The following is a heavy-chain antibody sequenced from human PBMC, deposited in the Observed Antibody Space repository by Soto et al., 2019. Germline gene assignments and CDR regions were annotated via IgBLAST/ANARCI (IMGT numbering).Heavy chain of an antibody. CDR1: GYSFTSYW. CDR2: IYPGDSDT. J-gene: IGHJ5*02. CDR3: ARHRGEGWLRRNNSLDP. D-gene: IGHD5-12*01. V-gene: IGHV5-51*01. Sequence: GESLKISCKGSGYSFTSYWIGWVRQMPGKGLEWMRIIYPGDSDTRYSPSFQGQVTISADKSISTAYLQWSSLKPSDTDMYYCARHRGEGWLRRNNSLDPWGQGTLVTVYS.